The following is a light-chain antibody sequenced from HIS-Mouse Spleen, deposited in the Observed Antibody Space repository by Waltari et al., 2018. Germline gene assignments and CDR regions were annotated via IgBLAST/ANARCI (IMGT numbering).Light chain of an antibody. J-gene: IGKJ4*01. V-gene: IGKV1-9*01. CDR2: AAS. CDR1: QGISSY. Sequence: DIQLTQSPSFLSASVGDRVTITCRASQGISSYLAWYQQKPGKAPKLLIYAASTLQSVVPSRFSGSGSGTEFTLTISSLQPEDFATYYCQQLNSYPQETFGGGTKVEIK. CDR3: QQLNSYPQET.